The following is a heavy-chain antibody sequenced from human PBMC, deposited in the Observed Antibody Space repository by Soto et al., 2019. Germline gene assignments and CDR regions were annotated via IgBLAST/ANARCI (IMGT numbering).Heavy chain of an antibody. V-gene: IGHV1-18*01. J-gene: IGHJ4*02. CDR2: ISAYNGNT. CDR1: GYTFTSYG. D-gene: IGHD3-22*01. CDR3: ARRDDYYDSSGFDY. Sequence: ASVKVSCKASGYTFTSYGISWVRQAPGQGLEWMGWISAYNGNTNYAQKLQGRVTMTTDTSTSTAYMELRSLRSDDTAVYYCARRDDYYDSSGFDYWGQGTLVTVSS.